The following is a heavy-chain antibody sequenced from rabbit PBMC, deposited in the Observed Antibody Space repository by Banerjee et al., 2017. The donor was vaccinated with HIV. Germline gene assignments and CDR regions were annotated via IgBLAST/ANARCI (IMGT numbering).Heavy chain of an antibody. D-gene: IGHD3-1*01. CDR3: GRALTGFSGWNLGW. J-gene: IGHJ4*01. CDR2: IAGSSSGIT. Sequence: QSLEESGGDLVKPGASLTLTCTASGFSFSSSDCMCWVRQAPGKGLEWISCIAGSSSGITYAATGAKRLFICSKTSSTTVMLQMTMPTVEDTAYYFCGRALTGFSGWNLGWWGPGTLVTVS. CDR1: GFSFSSSDC. V-gene: IGHV1S40*01.